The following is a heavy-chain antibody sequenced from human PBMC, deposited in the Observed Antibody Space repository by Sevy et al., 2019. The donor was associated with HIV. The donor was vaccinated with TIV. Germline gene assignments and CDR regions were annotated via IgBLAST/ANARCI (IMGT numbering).Heavy chain of an antibody. CDR3: AREDGSYYLADAFDI. V-gene: IGHV3-30*04. D-gene: IGHD1-26*01. CDR1: GFTFSSYA. CDR2: ISYDGSNK. J-gene: IGHJ3*02. Sequence: GGSLRLSCAASGFTFSSYAMHWVRQAPGKGLEWVAVISYDGSNKYYADSVKGRFTISRANSKNTLYLQMTSLRAEDTAVYYCAREDGSYYLADAFDIWGQGTMVTVSS.